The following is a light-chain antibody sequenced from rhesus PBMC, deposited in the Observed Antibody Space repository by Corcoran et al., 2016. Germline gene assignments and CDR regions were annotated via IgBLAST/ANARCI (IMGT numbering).Light chain of an antibody. V-gene: IGKV1-32*01. J-gene: IGKJ4*01. CDR2: YAD. CDR3: QQYNSLPLT. Sequence: DIQMTQSPSSLSASIGDRVTITCRASQGSSSHLNWYQQKPGKTPQVLIYYADRFESGVPSRFSGSGYGTEFTLTISSLQPDDFATYYCQQYNSLPLTFGGGTKVELK. CDR1: QGSSSH.